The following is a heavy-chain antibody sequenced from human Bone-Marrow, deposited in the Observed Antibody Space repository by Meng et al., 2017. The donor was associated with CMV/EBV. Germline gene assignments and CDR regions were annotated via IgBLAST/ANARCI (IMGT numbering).Heavy chain of an antibody. J-gene: IGHJ4*02. Sequence: ASGFDVSSDGMHWVRQAPGKGLEWVASIWYDGGNTYYGDSVKGRFSISRDNSKNTLYLQMNNLRAEDTAVYFCAKNDYGGDKNLDSWGQGTLVTVSS. V-gene: IGHV3-33*06. CDR3: AKNDYGGDKNLDS. CDR2: IWYDGGNT. D-gene: IGHD4-23*01. CDR1: GFDVSSDG.